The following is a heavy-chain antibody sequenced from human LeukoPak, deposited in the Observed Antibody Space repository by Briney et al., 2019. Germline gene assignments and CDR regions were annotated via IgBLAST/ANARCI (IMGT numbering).Heavy chain of an antibody. CDR3: ARANSGYDPVYYFGLDV. CDR2: INPNSGGT. J-gene: IGHJ6*02. Sequence: ALVKVSCKASGYTFTGYYMHWVRQAPGQGLEWMGWINPNSGGTNYAQKFRGRVTMTRDTSISTGYMDLSRLKSDDTAVYYCARANSGYDPVYYFGLDVWGQGTTVTVSS. V-gene: IGHV1-2*02. CDR1: GYTFTGYY. D-gene: IGHD5-12*01.